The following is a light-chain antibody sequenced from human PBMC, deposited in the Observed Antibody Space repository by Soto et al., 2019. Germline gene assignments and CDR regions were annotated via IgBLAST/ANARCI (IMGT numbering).Light chain of an antibody. Sequence: DIQMTQSPSSLSASVGDRVTITCQASQDISQYLNWYQQKPGKAPNPLIYDASNLETGVPSRFSGSGSETNFTFTISSLQPEDIATYYCQQYDNLPITFGGGTKVGIK. CDR3: QQYDNLPIT. V-gene: IGKV1-33*01. J-gene: IGKJ4*01. CDR1: QDISQY. CDR2: DAS.